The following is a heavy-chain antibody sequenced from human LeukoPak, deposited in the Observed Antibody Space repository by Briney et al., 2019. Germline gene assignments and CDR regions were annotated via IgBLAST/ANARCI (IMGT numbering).Heavy chain of an antibody. J-gene: IGHJ4*02. Sequence: PGRSLRLSCAASGFTFSSYAMHWVRQAPGKGLEWVAVISYDGSNKYYADSVKGRFTISRDNSKNTLYLQMNSLRAEDTAVYYCARASHIVVVPAATDYWGQGTLVTVSS. CDR1: GFTFSSYA. CDR2: ISYDGSNK. V-gene: IGHV3-30-3*01. CDR3: ARASHIVVVPAATDY. D-gene: IGHD2-2*01.